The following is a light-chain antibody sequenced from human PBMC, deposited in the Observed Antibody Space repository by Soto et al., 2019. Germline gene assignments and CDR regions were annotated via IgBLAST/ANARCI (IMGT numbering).Light chain of an antibody. CDR3: QSYDSSLSGSI. V-gene: IGLV2-14*03. CDR2: DVS. J-gene: IGLJ2*01. CDR1: SSDVGGYNF. Sequence: QSALTQPASVSGSPGQSITISCTGSSSDVGGYNFVSWYQQHPGKVPKLMIYDVSSRPSGVSDRFSGSKSGTSASLAITGLQAEDEADYYCQSYDSSLSGSIFGGGTKLTVL.